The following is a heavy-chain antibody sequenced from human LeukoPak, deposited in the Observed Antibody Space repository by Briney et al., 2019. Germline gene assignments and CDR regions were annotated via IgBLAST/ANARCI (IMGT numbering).Heavy chain of an antibody. D-gene: IGHD2-15*01. CDR2: INPNSGGT. CDR3: ARARIVAEDWFDP. Sequence: ASVKVSCNASGYTFTGYYMHWVRQAPGQGLEWMGWINPNSGGTNYAQKFQGRVTMTRDTSISTAYMELSRLRSDDTAVYYCARARIVAEDWFDPWGQGTLVTVSS. J-gene: IGHJ5*02. CDR1: GYTFTGYY. V-gene: IGHV1-2*02.